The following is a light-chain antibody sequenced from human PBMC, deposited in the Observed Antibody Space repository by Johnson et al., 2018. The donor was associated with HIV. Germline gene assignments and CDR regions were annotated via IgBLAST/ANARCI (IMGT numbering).Light chain of an antibody. V-gene: IGLV1-51*01. J-gene: IGLJ1*01. CDR2: DNN. Sequence: QSVLTQPPSVSAAPGQKVTISCSGGSSNIGNNYVSWYQQLPGTAPKLLIYDNNKRPSGIPDRFSGSKSGTSATLGITGLQTGDEADYYCGTWDSSLSAGGFVFGTGTKVTVL. CDR3: GTWDSSLSAGGFV. CDR1: SSNIGNNY.